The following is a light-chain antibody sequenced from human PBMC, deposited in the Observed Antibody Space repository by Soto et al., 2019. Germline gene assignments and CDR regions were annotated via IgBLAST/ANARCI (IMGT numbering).Light chain of an antibody. J-gene: IGKJ2*01. CDR2: GAS. Sequence: EIVMTQSPATLSVSPGERATLSCRASQSVSSNLAWYQQKPGQAPRLLIYGASTRATGIPARFSGSGSGTEFTRTISRLQSEDFEVYCWPPYNNWPPYTFGQGTKLEIK. CDR3: PPYNNWPPYT. CDR1: QSVSSN. V-gene: IGKV3-15*01.